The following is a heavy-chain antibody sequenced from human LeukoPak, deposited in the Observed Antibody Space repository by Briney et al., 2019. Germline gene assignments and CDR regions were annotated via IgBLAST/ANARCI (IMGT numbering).Heavy chain of an antibody. J-gene: IGHJ5*02. D-gene: IGHD2-2*02. CDR1: GYTFTGYY. V-gene: IGHV1-2*02. CDR3: AQTYCSSTSCYMS. Sequence: ASVKVSCKASGYTFTGYYMHWVRQAPGQGLEWMGWINPNSGGTNYAQKFQGRVTMTRDTSISTAYMELSRLRSDDTAVYYCAQTYCSSTSCYMSWGQGTLVTVSS. CDR2: INPNSGGT.